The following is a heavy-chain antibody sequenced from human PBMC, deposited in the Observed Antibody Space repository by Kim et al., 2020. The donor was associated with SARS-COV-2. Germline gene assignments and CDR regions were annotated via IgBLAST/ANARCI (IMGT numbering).Heavy chain of an antibody. CDR1: GFIFSNAW. CDR2: IKSKSDGGTT. Sequence: GGSLRLSCAASGFIFSNAWMNWVRQAPGKGLEWVGRIKSKSDGGTTDYTAPVKDRFTISRDDSKNTLYLQMNSLKAEDTAVYSCITGELGTWGQGILVTVSS. V-gene: IGHV3-15*01. CDR3: ITGELGT. J-gene: IGHJ5*02. D-gene: IGHD1-26*01.